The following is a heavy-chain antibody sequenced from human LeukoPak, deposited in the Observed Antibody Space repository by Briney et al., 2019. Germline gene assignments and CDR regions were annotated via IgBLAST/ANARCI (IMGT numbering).Heavy chain of an antibody. Sequence: PSETLSLTCTVSGGSISNKYWSWIRQPPGKGLEWIGYIYYTGSTNYDPSLKRRVTIALDTSRNQLSLRLSSVTAADTAVYYCAREGATRAFDIWGQGTMVTVSS. CDR3: AREGATRAFDI. J-gene: IGHJ3*02. CDR2: IYYTGST. V-gene: IGHV4-59*01. D-gene: IGHD1-26*01. CDR1: GGSISNKY.